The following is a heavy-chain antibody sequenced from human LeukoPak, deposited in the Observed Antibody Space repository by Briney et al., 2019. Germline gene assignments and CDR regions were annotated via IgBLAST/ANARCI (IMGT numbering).Heavy chain of an antibody. CDR3: ATDINYYDSSGYCGY. Sequence: ASVKVPCKASGYTFTSYYMHWVRQAPGQGLEWMGIINPSGGSTSYAQKFQGRVTMTEDTSTDTAYMELSSLRSEDTAVYYCATDINYYDSSGYCGYWGQGTLVTVSS. J-gene: IGHJ4*02. V-gene: IGHV1-46*01. CDR2: INPSGGST. D-gene: IGHD3-22*01. CDR1: GYTFTSYY.